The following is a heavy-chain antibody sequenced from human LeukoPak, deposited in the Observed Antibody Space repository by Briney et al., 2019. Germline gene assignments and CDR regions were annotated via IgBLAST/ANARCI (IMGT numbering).Heavy chain of an antibody. CDR2: IIYDGRHT. CDR1: GFTFRMYA. D-gene: IGHD3-22*01. Sequence: GGSLRLSCTASGFTFRMYAMSWVRQAPGKGLEAVASIIYDGRHTYYAASVKGRLTISRDNSQNTLYLQMNSLRAEDTALYYCAKDGLSYDGSTHVYYFQSLGQGTLVTVSS. V-gene: IGHV3-23*01. CDR3: AKDGLSYDGSTHVYYFQS. J-gene: IGHJ4*02.